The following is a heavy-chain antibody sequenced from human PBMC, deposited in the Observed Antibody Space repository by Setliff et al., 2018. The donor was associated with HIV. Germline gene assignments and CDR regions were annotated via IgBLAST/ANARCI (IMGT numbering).Heavy chain of an antibody. Sequence: KTSETLSLTCTVTGYSISSGYYWAWIRQPPGKGLEWIGYIYHAGNTYYNPSLKSRVTISVDTSKNQISLRLNSLTAADTAVYYCARGTTLNVVPDAFDIWGQG. CDR2: IYHAGNT. CDR3: ARGTTLNVVPDAFDI. D-gene: IGHD4-17*01. J-gene: IGHJ3*02. CDR1: GYSISSGYY. V-gene: IGHV4-38-2*02.